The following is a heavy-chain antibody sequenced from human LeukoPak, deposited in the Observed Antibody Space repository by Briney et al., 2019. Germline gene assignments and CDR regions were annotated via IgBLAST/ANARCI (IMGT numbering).Heavy chain of an antibody. CDR1: GGSLSGYH. V-gene: IGHV4-34*01. CDR3: ARAKDPNYDFWSGYYSNWFDP. J-gene: IGHJ5*02. CDR2: INHSGST. Sequence: SETLSLTCAVYGGSLSGYHWSWIRQPPGKGLEWIGEINHSGSTNYNPSLKSRVTISVDTSKNQFSLKLSSVTAADTAVYYCARAKDPNYDFWSGYYSNWFDPWGQGTLVTVSS. D-gene: IGHD3-3*01.